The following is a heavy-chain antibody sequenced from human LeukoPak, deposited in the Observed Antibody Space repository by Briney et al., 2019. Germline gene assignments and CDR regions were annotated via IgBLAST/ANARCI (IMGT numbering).Heavy chain of an antibody. Sequence: SETLSLTCTVSGDSISSSSYYWGWIRQPPGKGLEWIGSIYYSGSTYYNPSLKSRVTISVDTSKNQFSLKLSSVTAADTAVYYCASRMVVRGVIVDYWGQGTLVTVSS. V-gene: IGHV4-39*01. CDR2: IYYSGST. CDR3: ASRMVVRGVIVDY. CDR1: GDSISSSSYY. J-gene: IGHJ4*02. D-gene: IGHD3-10*01.